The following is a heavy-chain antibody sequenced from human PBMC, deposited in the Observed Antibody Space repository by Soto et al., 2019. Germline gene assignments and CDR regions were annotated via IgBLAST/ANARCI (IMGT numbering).Heavy chain of an antibody. CDR3: ARGVTTVTTIDY. Sequence: PSETLSLTCTVSGGSISSDYWSWIRQPPGKGLEWIGYIHYSGSTNHNPSLKSRVTISVDRSKNQFSLKLSSVTAADTAVYYCARGVTTVTTIDYWGQGILVTAPQ. D-gene: IGHD4-17*01. CDR1: GGSISSDY. J-gene: IGHJ4*02. V-gene: IGHV4-59*12. CDR2: IHYSGST.